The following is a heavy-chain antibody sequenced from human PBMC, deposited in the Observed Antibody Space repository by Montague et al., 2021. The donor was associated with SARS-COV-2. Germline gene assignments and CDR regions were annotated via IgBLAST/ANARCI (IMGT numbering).Heavy chain of an antibody. V-gene: IGHV3-43*02. J-gene: IGHJ3*02. CDR3: ARRALYSSSYAFDI. Sequence: SLRLSCAASGFTFDDYAMHWDRQAPGKGLEWVSLISGDGGSTYYADSVKGRFTISRDNSKNSLYLHMNSLRTEDTALYYCARRALYSSSYAFDIWGQGTMVTVSS. CDR2: ISGDGGST. CDR1: GFTFDDYA. D-gene: IGHD6-6*01.